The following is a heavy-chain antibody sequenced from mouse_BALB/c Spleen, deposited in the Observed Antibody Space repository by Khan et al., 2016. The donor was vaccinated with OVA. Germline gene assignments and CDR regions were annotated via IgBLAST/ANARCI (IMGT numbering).Heavy chain of an antibody. CDR3: ARDRDYRSMDY. V-gene: IGHV2-9*02. Sequence: QVQLKESGPGLVAPSQSLSITCTVSGFSLTSYCVYWVRQPPGKGLEWLGVIWAGGTTNYNSALMSRLSISKDNSKSQVFLKMNSLRTDDTAMYYCARDRDYRSMDYWGQGTSVTVSS. J-gene: IGHJ4*01. CDR2: IWAGGTT. D-gene: IGHD2-14*01. CDR1: GFSLTSYC.